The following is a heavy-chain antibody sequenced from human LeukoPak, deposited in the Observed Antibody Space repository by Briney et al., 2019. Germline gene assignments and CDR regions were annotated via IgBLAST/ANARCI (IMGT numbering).Heavy chain of an antibody. Sequence: PEGSLRLSCAASGFTFSSYAMSWVRQAPGKGLEWVSAISGSGGSTYYADSVKGRFTISRDNSKNTLYLQMNSLKTEDTAVYHCTKGYSGVAIYAFDIWGQGTMVTVSS. CDR3: TKGYSGVAIYAFDI. CDR2: ISGSGGST. V-gene: IGHV3-23*01. J-gene: IGHJ3*02. D-gene: IGHD1-26*01. CDR1: GFTFSSYA.